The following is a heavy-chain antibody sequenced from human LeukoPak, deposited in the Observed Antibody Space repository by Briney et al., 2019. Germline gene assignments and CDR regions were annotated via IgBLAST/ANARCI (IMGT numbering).Heavy chain of an antibody. CDR3: AREVPYDSSFYYQPFDY. V-gene: IGHV1-18*04. CDR2: ISAYNGNT. CDR1: GYTFTGYY. J-gene: IGHJ4*02. D-gene: IGHD3-22*01. Sequence: WASVKVSCKASGYTFTGYYMHWVRQAPGQGLEWMGWISAYNGNTNYAQKLQGRVTMTTDTSTSTAYMNLRSLRSDDTAVYYCAREVPYDSSFYYQPFDYWGQGTLVTVSS.